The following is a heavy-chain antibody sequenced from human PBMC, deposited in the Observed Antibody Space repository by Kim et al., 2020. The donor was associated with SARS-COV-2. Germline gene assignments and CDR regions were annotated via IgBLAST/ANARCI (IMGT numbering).Heavy chain of an antibody. CDR1: IGSFNDYY. Sequence: SETLSLTCAVQIGSFNDYYWTWIRQPPGKGLEWIGEINQSGRTTYNSSLKSRVTISLDTSKTQFSLKLTSVTAADTSVYYFARLYNGSTFSWFDPWGQGNLVTVSS. J-gene: IGHJ5*02. D-gene: IGHD1-1*01. CDR3: ARLYNGSTFSWFDP. CDR2: INQSGRT. V-gene: IGHV4-34*01.